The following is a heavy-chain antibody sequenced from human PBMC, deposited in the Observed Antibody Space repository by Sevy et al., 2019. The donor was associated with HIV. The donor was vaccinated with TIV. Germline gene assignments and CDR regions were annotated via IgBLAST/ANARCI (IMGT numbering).Heavy chain of an antibody. D-gene: IGHD3-22*01. V-gene: IGHV1-69*13. Sequence: ASVKVSCKASGGTFSSYAISWVRQAPGQELEWMGGIIPIFGTANYAQKFQGRVTITADESTSTAYMELSSLRSEDTAVYYCARDASRYDSSGYLDYWGQGTLVTVSS. CDR1: GGTFSSYA. CDR2: IIPIFGTA. J-gene: IGHJ4*02. CDR3: ARDASRYDSSGYLDY.